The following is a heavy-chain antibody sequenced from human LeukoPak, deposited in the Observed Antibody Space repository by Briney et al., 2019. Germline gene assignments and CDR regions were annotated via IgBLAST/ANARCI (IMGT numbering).Heavy chain of an antibody. J-gene: IGHJ6*03. CDR2: MYYSGST. CDR1: GGSMSSSSYY. V-gene: IGHV4-39*01. Sequence: SETLSLTCTVSGGSMSSSSYYWGWIRQPPGKGLEWIGSMYYSGSTYYNPSLKSRVTISVDTSKNQFSLKLSSVTAADTAVYFCARHVYSSSWIYYYYHMDVWGKGTTVTVSS. CDR3: ARHVYSSSWIYYYYHMDV. D-gene: IGHD6-13*01.